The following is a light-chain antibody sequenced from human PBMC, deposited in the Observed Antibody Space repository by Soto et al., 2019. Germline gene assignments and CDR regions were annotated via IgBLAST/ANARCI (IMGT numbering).Light chain of an antibody. V-gene: IGLV4-69*01. J-gene: IGLJ2*01. CDR3: QTWGTDLV. CDR2: LNSDGSH. CDR1: SGHSSYA. Sequence: QLVLTQSPSASASLGASVRLTCTLSSGHSSYAIAWHQQQPEKGPRYLMKLNSDGSHSKGDGIPDRFSGSSSGAERYLTISSLQSEDEADYYCQTWGTDLVFGGGTKLTV.